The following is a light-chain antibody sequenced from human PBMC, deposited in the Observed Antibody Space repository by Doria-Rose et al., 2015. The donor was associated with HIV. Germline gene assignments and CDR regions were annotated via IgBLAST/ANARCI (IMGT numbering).Light chain of an antibody. CDR2: DGS. J-gene: IGKJ1*01. CDR1: QSFSSTY. V-gene: IGKV3-20*01. CDR3: HQYGTSWA. Sequence: TQSPGTLSLSPGERATLSCRASQSFSSTYLAWYQQKPGPAPGLLIYDGSTRATGIPDRFSASESGTDFTLTVNRLEPEDFALYYCHQYGTSWAFGQGTKVEI.